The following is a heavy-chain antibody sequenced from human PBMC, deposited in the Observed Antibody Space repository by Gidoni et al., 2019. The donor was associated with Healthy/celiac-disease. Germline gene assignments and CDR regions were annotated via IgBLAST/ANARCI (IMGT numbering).Heavy chain of an antibody. V-gene: IGHV4-59*01. J-gene: IGHJ5*02. D-gene: IGHD6-13*01. Sequence: QVQLQESGPGLVKPSETLSLTCTVSGGSISSYYWSWIRQPPGKGLEWIGYIYYSGSTNYNPSLKSRVTISVDTSKNQFSRKLSSVTAADTAVYYCARRQQYNWFDPWGQGTLVTVSS. CDR2: IYYSGST. CDR3: ARRQQYNWFDP. CDR1: GGSISSYY.